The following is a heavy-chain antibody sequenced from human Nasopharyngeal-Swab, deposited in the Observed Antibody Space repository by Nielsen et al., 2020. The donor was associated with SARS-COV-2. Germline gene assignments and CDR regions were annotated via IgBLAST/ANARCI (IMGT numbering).Heavy chain of an antibody. Sequence: LRLSCAVSGGSISSGGYSWSWIRQPPGKGLEWIGYIYHSGSTYYNPSLKSRVTISVDRSKNQFSLKLSSVTAADTAVYYCARATITMIVVVDTFDIWGQGTMVTVSS. CDR1: GGSISSGGYS. V-gene: IGHV4-30-2*01. J-gene: IGHJ3*02. CDR3: ARATITMIVVVDTFDI. CDR2: IYHSGST. D-gene: IGHD3-22*01.